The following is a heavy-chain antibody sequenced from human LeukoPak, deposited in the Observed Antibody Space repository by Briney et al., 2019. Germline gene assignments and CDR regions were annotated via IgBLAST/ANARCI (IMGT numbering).Heavy chain of an antibody. CDR2: MNPNSGNT. J-gene: IGHJ4*02. CDR1: GYTFTSYD. V-gene: IGHV1-8*01. D-gene: IGHD3-16*02. Sequence: GASVKVSCKASGYTFTSYDTNWVRQATGQGLEWMGWMNPNSGNTGYAQKFQGRVTMTRNTSISTAYMELSSLRSEDTAVYYCARGDYVWGSYRYSFDYWGQGTLVTVSS. CDR3: ARGDYVWGSYRYSFDY.